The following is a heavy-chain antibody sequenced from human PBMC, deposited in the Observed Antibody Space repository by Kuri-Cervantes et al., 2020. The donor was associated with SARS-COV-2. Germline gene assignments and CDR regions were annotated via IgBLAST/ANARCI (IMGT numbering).Heavy chain of an antibody. CDR3: AGDQGMTTVTTTYYYYGMDV. CDR2: ISSSSSYI. V-gene: IGHV3-21*01. J-gene: IGHJ6*02. Sequence: ETLSLTCGVSGYSISSGYYWGWIRQPPGKGLEWVSSISSSSSYIYYADSVKGRFTISRDNAKNSLYLQMNSLRAEDTAVYYCAGDQGMTTVTTTYYYYGMDVWGQGTTVTVSS. D-gene: IGHD4-17*01. CDR1: GYSISSGYY.